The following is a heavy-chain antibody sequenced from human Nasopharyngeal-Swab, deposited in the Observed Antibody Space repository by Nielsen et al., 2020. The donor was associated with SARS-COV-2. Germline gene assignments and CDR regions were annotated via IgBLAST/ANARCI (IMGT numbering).Heavy chain of an antibody. CDR2: MNPNSGNT. CDR1: GYTFTSYD. D-gene: IGHD3-9*01. V-gene: IGHV1-8*01. CDR3: ARGHVLRYFDWLVKQINAFDI. Sequence: ASVKVSCKASGYTFTSYDINWVRQATGQGLEWMGWMNPNSGNTGYAQKFQGRVIMTRNTSISTAYMELSSLRSEDTAVYYCARGHVLRYFDWLVKQINAFDIWGQGTMVTVSS. J-gene: IGHJ3*02.